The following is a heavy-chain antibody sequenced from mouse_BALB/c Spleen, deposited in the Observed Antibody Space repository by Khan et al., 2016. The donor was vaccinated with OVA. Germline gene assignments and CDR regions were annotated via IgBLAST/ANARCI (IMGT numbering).Heavy chain of an antibody. D-gene: IGHD1-1*01. CDR1: GYTFSSYW. J-gene: IGHJ3*01. CDR3: ARGNYSGSTSWFGY. CDR2: ILPGSNST. Sequence: QVQLKESGAELMKPGASVKISCKPTGYTFSSYWIEWVKQRPGHGLEWIGEILPGSNSTNYNERFQGKATITADTSSNTAYMQLSSLTSEDSAIYYCARGNYSGSTSWFGYWGQGTLVTVSA. V-gene: IGHV1-9*01.